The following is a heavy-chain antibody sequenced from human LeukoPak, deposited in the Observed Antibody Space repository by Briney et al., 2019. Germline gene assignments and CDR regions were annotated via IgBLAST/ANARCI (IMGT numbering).Heavy chain of an antibody. D-gene: IGHD2-2*01. CDR3: ARNPHPDIVVVPAALLVGYYYGMDV. CDR2: ISSSGSTI. V-gene: IGHV3-11*04. Sequence: GGSLRLSCAASGFTFSDYYMSWIRQAPGKGLEWVSYISSSGSTIYYADSVKGRFTISRDNAKNSLYLQMNSLRAEDTAVYYCARNPHPDIVVVPAALLVGYYYGMDVWGQGTTVTVSS. CDR1: GFTFSDYY. J-gene: IGHJ6*02.